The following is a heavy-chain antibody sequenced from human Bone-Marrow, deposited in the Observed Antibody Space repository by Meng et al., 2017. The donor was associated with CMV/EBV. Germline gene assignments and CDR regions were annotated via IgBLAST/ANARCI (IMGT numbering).Heavy chain of an antibody. J-gene: IGHJ4*02. CDR1: GGSFSGYY. V-gene: IGHV4-34*01. Sequence: SEPLSLTCAVYGGSFSGYYWSWIRQPPGKGLEWIGEINHSGSTNYNPSLKSRVTISVDTSKNQFSLKLSSVTAAGTAVYYCARGRGWELDFWGQGTLVTVSS. D-gene: IGHD1-26*01. CDR3: ARGRGWELDF. CDR2: INHSGST.